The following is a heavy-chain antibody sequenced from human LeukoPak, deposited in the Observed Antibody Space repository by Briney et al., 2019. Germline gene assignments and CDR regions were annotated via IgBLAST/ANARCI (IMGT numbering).Heavy chain of an antibody. Sequence: PGGSLRLSCAASGFSFSSYSMNWVRQAPGKGLEWVSHISSSSVTINYADSVKGRFTISRDNAKNSLYLQMNSLGDEDTAIYYCARDFSAAFDIWGQGTMVTVSS. CDR2: ISSSSVTI. D-gene: IGHD2/OR15-2a*01. V-gene: IGHV3-48*02. CDR1: GFSFSSYS. CDR3: ARDFSAAFDI. J-gene: IGHJ3*02.